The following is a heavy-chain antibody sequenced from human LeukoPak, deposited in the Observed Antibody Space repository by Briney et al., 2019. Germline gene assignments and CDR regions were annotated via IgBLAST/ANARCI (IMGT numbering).Heavy chain of an antibody. J-gene: IGHJ4*02. CDR1: GYTFTSNY. V-gene: IGHV1-46*01. D-gene: IGHD4-17*01. CDR3: ATERGETTVTTGGFDY. CDR2: VYPRDGST. Sequence: ASVKVSCKASGYTFTSNYIHWVRQAPGQGLEWMGMVYPRDGSTSYAQKFQGRVTMTEDTSTDTAYMELSSLRSEDTAVYYCATERGETTVTTGGFDYWGQGTLVTVSS.